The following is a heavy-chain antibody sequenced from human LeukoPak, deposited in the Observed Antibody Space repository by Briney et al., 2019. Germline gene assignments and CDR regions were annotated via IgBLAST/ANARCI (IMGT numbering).Heavy chain of an antibody. V-gene: IGHV3-69-1*01. CDR2: ISSSSYI. Sequence: GGSLRLSCAASGFTFSGYYMNWVRQAPGKGLEWVSSISSSSYIYYADSVKGRFTISRDNAKNSLYLQMNSLRAEDTAVYYCARGPYYDILTGYYKWGQGTLVTVSS. CDR3: ARGPYYDILTGYYK. D-gene: IGHD3-9*01. J-gene: IGHJ4*02. CDR1: GFTFSGYY.